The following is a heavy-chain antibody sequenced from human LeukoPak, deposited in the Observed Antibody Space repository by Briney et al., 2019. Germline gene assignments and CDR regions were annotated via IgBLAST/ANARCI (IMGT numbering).Heavy chain of an antibody. Sequence: GGSLRLSCAASGFTFSNYGMHWVRQAPGKGLEWVAFIRFDGSNEYYADSVKGRFTISRDNAKNSLYLQMNSLRAEDTAVYYCARAPYGHLDYWGQGTLVTVSS. CDR2: IRFDGSNE. CDR1: GFTFSNYG. V-gene: IGHV3-30*02. D-gene: IGHD3-10*01. CDR3: ARAPYGHLDY. J-gene: IGHJ4*02.